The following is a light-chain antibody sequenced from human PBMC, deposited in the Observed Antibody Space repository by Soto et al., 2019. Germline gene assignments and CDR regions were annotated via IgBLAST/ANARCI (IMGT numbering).Light chain of an antibody. CDR3: QQYNSNPLT. CDR2: KAS. Sequence: DIQMTQSPSTLSASVGDRVTITCRASQSISSWLAWYQQKPGKAPKLLIYKASSLESGVPSRFSGSASGTEFTLTISSLQPDDFATYYCQQYNSNPLTFGGGTKVEIK. CDR1: QSISSW. V-gene: IGKV1-5*03. J-gene: IGKJ4*01.